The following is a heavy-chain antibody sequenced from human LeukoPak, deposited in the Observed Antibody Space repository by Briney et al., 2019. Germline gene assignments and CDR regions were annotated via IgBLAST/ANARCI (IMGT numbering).Heavy chain of an antibody. J-gene: IGHJ4*02. Sequence: GGSLRLSCAASGFTFSIHGMHWVRQAPGKGLEWVAVISYDGSNKYYADSVKGRFTISRDNSKNTLYLQMNSLRAEDTAVYYCARVRDRRGYSYGDYWGQGTLVTVSS. CDR3: ARVRDRRGYSYGDY. V-gene: IGHV3-30*03. CDR2: ISYDGSNK. D-gene: IGHD5-18*01. CDR1: GFTFSIHG.